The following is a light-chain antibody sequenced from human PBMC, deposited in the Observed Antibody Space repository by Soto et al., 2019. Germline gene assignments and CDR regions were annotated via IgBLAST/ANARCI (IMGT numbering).Light chain of an antibody. CDR3: QQSYGTPRT. V-gene: IGKV1-39*01. Sequence: DIQLTQSPSFLSASVGYRVTITCRASQSISSYLNWYQQKPGKAPKLLIYAASSLESGVPSRFSGSGSGTDFTLTISSLQPEDFVSYYCQQSYGTPRTFGQGTKVDIK. CDR2: AAS. CDR1: QSISSY. J-gene: IGKJ1*01.